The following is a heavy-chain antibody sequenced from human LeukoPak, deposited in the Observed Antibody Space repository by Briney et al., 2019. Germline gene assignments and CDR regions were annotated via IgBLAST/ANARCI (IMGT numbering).Heavy chain of an antibody. CDR1: GGSISSSSYY. D-gene: IGHD2/OR15-2a*01. CDR3: ARDRRRLRELTYYFDY. CDR2: IYDSGST. Sequence: SETLSLTCTVSGGSISSSSYYWGWIRQPPGEGLGWIGRIYDSGSTSYNPYLKSRVTISVDTSKNQFSLKLSSVTATDTAVYYCARDRRRLRELTYYFDYSGQGTLVTVSS. J-gene: IGHJ4*02. V-gene: IGHV4-39*07.